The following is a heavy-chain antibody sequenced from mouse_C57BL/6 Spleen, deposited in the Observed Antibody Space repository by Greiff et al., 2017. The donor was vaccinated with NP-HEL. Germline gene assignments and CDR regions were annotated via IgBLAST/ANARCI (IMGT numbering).Heavy chain of an antibody. V-gene: IGHV5-6*01. CDR1: GFTFSSYG. D-gene: IGHD2-4*01. J-gene: IGHJ2*01. CDR3: ARGDYGFDY. Sequence: EVQRVESGGDLVKPGGSLKLSCAASGFTFSSYGMSWVRQTPDKRLEWVATISSGGSYTYYPDSVKGRFTISRDNAKNTLYLQMSSLKSEDTAMYYCARGDYGFDYWGQGTTLTVSS. CDR2: ISSGGSYT.